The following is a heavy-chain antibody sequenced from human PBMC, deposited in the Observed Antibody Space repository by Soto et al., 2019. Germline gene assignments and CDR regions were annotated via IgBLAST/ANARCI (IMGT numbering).Heavy chain of an antibody. J-gene: IGHJ5*02. V-gene: IGHV4-39*07. Sequence: SETLSLTCTVSGGSISSSSYYWGWIRQPPGKGLEWIGSIYHSGSTIYNPSLKSRVTISIDTSKSQFSLNLNSMTAADTAVYYCAGYNWNYYFDPWGQGTLVTVSS. CDR1: GGSISSSSYY. CDR2: IYHSGST. CDR3: AGYNWNYYFDP. D-gene: IGHD1-7*01.